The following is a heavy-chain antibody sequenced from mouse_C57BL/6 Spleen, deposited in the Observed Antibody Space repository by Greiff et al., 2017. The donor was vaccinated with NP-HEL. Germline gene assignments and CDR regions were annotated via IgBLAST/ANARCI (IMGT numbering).Heavy chain of an antibody. CDR3: ARRGPSYFDY. J-gene: IGHJ2*01. Sequence: VKLQESGPELVKPGASVKISCKASGYSFTSYYIHWVKQRPGQGLEWIGWIYPGSGNTKYNEKFKGKATLTADTSSSTAYMQLSSLTSEDSAVYYCARRGPSYFDYWGQGTTLTVSS. CDR1: GYSFTSYY. CDR2: IYPGSGNT. V-gene: IGHV1-66*01. D-gene: IGHD3-3*01.